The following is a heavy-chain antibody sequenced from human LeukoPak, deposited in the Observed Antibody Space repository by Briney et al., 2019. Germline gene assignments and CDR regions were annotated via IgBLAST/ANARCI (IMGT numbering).Heavy chain of an antibody. D-gene: IGHD1-14*01. CDR2: IYSGGST. J-gene: IGHJ4*02. CDR1: GFTVSSNY. CDR3: ARDLSVYRNNPLHYFDY. V-gene: IGHV3-66*01. Sequence: GGSLRLSCAASGFTVSSNYMSWVRQAPGKGLEWVSVIYSGGSTYYADSVKGRFIISRDISKNTLYLQMNSLRADDTAVYYCARDLSVYRNNPLHYFDYWGQGTLVTVSS.